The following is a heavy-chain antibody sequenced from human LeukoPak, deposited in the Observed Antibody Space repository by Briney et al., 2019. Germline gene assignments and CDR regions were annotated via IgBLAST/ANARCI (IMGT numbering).Heavy chain of an antibody. CDR1: GFTFTSSA. CDR3: AAETKLAGILAGGYDY. V-gene: IGHV1-58*02. D-gene: IGHD6-19*01. Sequence: GASVKVSCKASGFTFTSSAMQWVRQARGQRLEWIGWIVVGSGNTNYAQKFQERVTITRDMSTSTAYMELSSLRSEDTAVYYCAAETKLAGILAGGYDYWGQGTLVTVSS. J-gene: IGHJ4*02. CDR2: IVVGSGNT.